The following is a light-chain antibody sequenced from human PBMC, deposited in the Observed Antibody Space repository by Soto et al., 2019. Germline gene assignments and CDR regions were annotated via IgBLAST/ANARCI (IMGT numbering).Light chain of an antibody. J-gene: IGLJ2*01. CDR2: EGS. Sequence: QSALTQPASVSGSPGQSITISCTGTSSDVGSYNLVSWYQQHPGKAPKLMIYEGSKRPSGVSNRCSGSKSGNTASLTISGLQSEDEADYSCCSYAVSRTNMVFGGGTKLTVL. V-gene: IGLV2-23*01. CDR1: SSDVGSYNL. CDR3: CSYAVSRTNMV.